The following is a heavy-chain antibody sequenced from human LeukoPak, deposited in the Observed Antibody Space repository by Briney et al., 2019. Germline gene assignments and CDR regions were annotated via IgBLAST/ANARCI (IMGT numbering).Heavy chain of an antibody. V-gene: IGHV4-59*01. J-gene: IGHJ6*03. Sequence: SETLSLTCGVSGDSISSYYWTWMRQPPRKGLEWVGFVSDSGITAYNPSLKSRVTISVDTSGRQLSLGLTYVTAADSAVYYCARGYGYYYCYMDVWGKGSTVIVSS. CDR1: GDSISSYY. D-gene: IGHD2-2*03. CDR3: ARGYGYYYCYMDV. CDR2: VSDSGIT.